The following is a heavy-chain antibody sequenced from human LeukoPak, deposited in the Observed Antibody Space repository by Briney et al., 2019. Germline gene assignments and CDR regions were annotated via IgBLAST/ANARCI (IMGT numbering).Heavy chain of an antibody. CDR2: IYYSGST. J-gene: IGHJ4*02. Sequence: GSLRLSCAASGFTFSSYTMNWVRQAPGKGLEWIGSIYYSGSTYYNPSLKSRVTISVDTSKNQFSLRLSSVTAADTAVYYCARLSRGYNSGLLDYWGQGTLVTVSS. CDR3: ARLSRGYNSGLLDY. CDR1: GFTFSSYT. V-gene: IGHV4-39*01. D-gene: IGHD5-18*01.